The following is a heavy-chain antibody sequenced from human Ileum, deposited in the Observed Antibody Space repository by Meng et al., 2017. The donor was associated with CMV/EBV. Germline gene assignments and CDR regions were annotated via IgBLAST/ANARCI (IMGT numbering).Heavy chain of an antibody. CDR2: ISYDGSNK. CDR1: GFTFSSYA. V-gene: IGHV3-30*04. D-gene: IGHD1-26*01. Sequence: GESLKISCAASGFTFSSYAMHWVRQAPGKGLEWVAVISYDGSNKYYADSVKGRFTISRDNSKNTLYLQMNSVRAEDTAVYYCAKGEVVGAFDQWGQGTLVTVSS. CDR3: AKGEVVGAFDQ. J-gene: IGHJ4*02.